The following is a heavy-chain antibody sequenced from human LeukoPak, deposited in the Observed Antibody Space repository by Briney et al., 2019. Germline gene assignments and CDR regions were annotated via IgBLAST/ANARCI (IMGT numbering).Heavy chain of an antibody. CDR3: ARDLGYTGSGYYDY. V-gene: IGHV3-30*04. Sequence: PGRSLRLSCAASGFTFSSYAMHWARQAPGKGLEWVALISYDGSNKYYADSVKGRFTISRDNSKNTLFLQMNSLRAEDTAVYYCARDLGYTGSGYYDYWGQGTLVTVSS. D-gene: IGHD6-13*01. J-gene: IGHJ4*02. CDR1: GFTFSSYA. CDR2: ISYDGSNK.